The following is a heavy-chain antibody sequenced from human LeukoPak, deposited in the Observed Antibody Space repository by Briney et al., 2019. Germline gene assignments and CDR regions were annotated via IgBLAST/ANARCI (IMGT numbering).Heavy chain of an antibody. CDR3: ARTGGLEWLLYVRDFDY. J-gene: IGHJ4*02. CDR2: INHSGST. V-gene: IGHV4-34*01. Sequence: PSETLSLTCAVYGGSFSGYYWSWIRQPPGKGLEWIGEINHSGSTNYNPSLKSRVTISVDTSKNQFSLKLSSVTAADTAVYYRARTGGLEWLLYVRDFDYWGQRALVTVSS. CDR1: GGSFSGYY. D-gene: IGHD3-3*01.